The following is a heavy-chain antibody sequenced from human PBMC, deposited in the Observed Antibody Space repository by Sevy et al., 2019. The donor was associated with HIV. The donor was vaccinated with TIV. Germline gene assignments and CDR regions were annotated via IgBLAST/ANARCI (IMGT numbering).Heavy chain of an antibody. D-gene: IGHD3-22*01. Sequence: GGSLRLSCAASGFTFSSYAMHWVRQAPGKGLEWVAVISYDGSNKYYADSVKGRFTISRDNSKNTLYLQMNSLRAEDTAVYYCARDYWYYYDSSGYCPSSLAYWGQRTLVTVSS. J-gene: IGHJ4*02. CDR1: GFTFSSYA. CDR2: ISYDGSNK. CDR3: ARDYWYYYDSSGYCPSSLAY. V-gene: IGHV3-30*04.